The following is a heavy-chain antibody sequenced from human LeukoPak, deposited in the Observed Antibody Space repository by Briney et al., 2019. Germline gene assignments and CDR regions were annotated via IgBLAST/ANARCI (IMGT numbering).Heavy chain of an antibody. CDR3: ARAPPGNPYYSGLDV. Sequence: SETRSLTCTVPGGSVSSSGYAWGWLRQPPGKGLECIWTMSYIGTTYYNPSLKRRVIISEDTSKNQFSLRLSSVTAADTAVYYCARAPPGNPYYSGLDVWGQGATVTVSS. CDR2: MSYIGTT. V-gene: IGHV4-39*01. D-gene: IGHD1-1*01. J-gene: IGHJ6*02. CDR1: GGSVSSSGYA.